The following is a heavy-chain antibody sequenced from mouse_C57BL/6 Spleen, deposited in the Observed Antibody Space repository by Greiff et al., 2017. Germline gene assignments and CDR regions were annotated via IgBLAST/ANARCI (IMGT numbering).Heavy chain of an antibody. CDR1: GYSITSGYY. J-gene: IGHJ3*01. Sequence: VQLQQSGPGLVKPSQSLSLTCSVTGYSITSGYYWNWIRQFPGNKLEWMGYISYDGSNNYNPSLKNRISITRDTSKNQFFLKLNSVTTEDTATYYCARYDYEAWFAYWGQGTLVTVSA. CDR3: ARYDYEAWFAY. D-gene: IGHD2-4*01. V-gene: IGHV3-6*01. CDR2: ISYDGSN.